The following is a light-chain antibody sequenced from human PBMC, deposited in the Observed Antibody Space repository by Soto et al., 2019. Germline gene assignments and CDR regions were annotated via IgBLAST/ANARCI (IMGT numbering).Light chain of an antibody. CDR2: GAS. Sequence: EIVIPHSWETLSFSPVERATLSCRASQSVSSNLAWHQQKPGQAPSLLIYGASNRATGIPDRFSGSGSGTDFTLTITRLEPEDSAVYFCQQYTGPPTTFGQGTRLEIK. V-gene: IGKV3-20*01. J-gene: IGKJ5*01. CDR3: QQYTGPPTT. CDR1: QSVSSN.